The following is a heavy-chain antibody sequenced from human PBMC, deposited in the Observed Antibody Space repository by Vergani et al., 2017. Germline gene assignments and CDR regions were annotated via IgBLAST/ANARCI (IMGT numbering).Heavy chain of an antibody. CDR3: ARSIVSRNPHDYFDN. D-gene: IGHD1-14*01. Sequence: QVQLQESGPGLVRPSETLSLTCTVSGGSLSGYYWNWIRQTPGEGLEWIGYVEDSGYFNYNPSLKTRVSMSSDTSNNQFSLMLSSVPVADTAVYYCARSIVSRNPHDYFDNWGQGTLVTVSS. CDR1: GGSLSGYY. CDR2: VEDSGYF. V-gene: IGHV4-59*01. J-gene: IGHJ4*02.